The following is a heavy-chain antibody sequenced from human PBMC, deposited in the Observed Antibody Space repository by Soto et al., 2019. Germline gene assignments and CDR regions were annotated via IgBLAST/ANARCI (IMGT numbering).Heavy chain of an antibody. CDR2: IYHTGSA. CDR3: ARDSKYHRNSYWYFDL. J-gene: IGHJ2*01. D-gene: IGHD1-20*01. Sequence: QVQLQESGPGLVKPSGTLSLSCAVSGASPSSTHWWSWVRQPPGKGLEWIGEIYHTGSANYNSSLKSRVAISVDKSKNQFSLNLTSVTAADTAVYYCARDSKYHRNSYWYFDLWGRGTLVTVSS. CDR1: GASPSSTHW. V-gene: IGHV4-4*02.